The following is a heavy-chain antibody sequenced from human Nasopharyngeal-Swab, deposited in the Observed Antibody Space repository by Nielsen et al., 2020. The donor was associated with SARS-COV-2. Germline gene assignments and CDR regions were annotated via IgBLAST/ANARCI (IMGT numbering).Heavy chain of an antibody. Sequence: SETLSLTCAVSGGSISSSNWWSWVRQPPGKGLEWIGEIYHSGSTNYNPSLTGRVTISVDKSKNQFSLKLRSVTAADTAVFYCARHMLGGPTAFDIWGQGTVVTVSS. CDR1: GGSISSSNW. J-gene: IGHJ3*02. D-gene: IGHD2-8*01. V-gene: IGHV4-4*02. CDR2: IYHSGST. CDR3: ARHMLGGPTAFDI.